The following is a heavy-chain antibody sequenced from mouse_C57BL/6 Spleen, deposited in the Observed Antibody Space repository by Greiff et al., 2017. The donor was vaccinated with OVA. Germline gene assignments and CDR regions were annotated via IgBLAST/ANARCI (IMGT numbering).Heavy chain of an antibody. CDR2: IDPSDSET. J-gene: IGHJ2*01. V-gene: IGHV1-52*01. CDR1: GYTFTSYW. Sequence: QVQLQQPGAELVRPGSSVKLSCKASGYTFTSYWMHWVKQRPIQGLEWIGNIDPSDSETHYNQKFKDKATLTVDKSSSTAYMQLSSLTSEDSAVYYCARFTYYYGSSYYFDYWGQGTTLTVSS. CDR3: ARFTYYYGSSYYFDY. D-gene: IGHD1-1*01.